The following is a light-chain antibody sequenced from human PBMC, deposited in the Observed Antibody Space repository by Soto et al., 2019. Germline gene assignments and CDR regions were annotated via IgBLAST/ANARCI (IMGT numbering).Light chain of an antibody. CDR2: KAS. V-gene: IGKV1-5*03. J-gene: IGKJ1*01. CDR3: QHYNSYPWT. Sequence: DIPMTQSPSTLSASVGDRVIITCRASQSITSWLAWYQQKPGKAPKLLIYKASSLESGVPSRFSGSGSGTEFTLTISSLQPDDFATYYCQHYNSYPWTFGQGTKVEIK. CDR1: QSITSW.